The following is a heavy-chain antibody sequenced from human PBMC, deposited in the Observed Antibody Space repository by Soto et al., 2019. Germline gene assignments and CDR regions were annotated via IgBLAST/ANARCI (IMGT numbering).Heavy chain of an antibody. Sequence: SVKVSCKASGATFTSSTVNWVRQARGQPPEWIGWILVGSGQTNSAQKFQGRVAITRDMSTYTAYLELNSLRSDDSAVYYCAAISSGYYRVFDYWGQGTLVTVSS. D-gene: IGHD3-22*01. CDR3: AAISSGYYRVFDY. CDR2: ILVGSGQT. J-gene: IGHJ4*02. V-gene: IGHV1-58*01. CDR1: GATFTSST.